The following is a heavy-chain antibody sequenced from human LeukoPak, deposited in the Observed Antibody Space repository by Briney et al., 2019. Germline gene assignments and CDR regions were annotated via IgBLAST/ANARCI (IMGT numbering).Heavy chain of an antibody. CDR3: ARKALNLGALGY. J-gene: IGHJ4*02. CDR1: GYTFTSYG. D-gene: IGHD3-16*01. CDR2: ISAYNGNT. Sequence: ASVKVSCKAFGYTFTSYGISWVRQAPGQGLEWMGWISAYNGNTKYAQKLQGRVTMTTDTSTSTAYMELSSLRSDDTAVYYCARKALNLGALGYWGQGTLVTVSS. V-gene: IGHV1-18*01.